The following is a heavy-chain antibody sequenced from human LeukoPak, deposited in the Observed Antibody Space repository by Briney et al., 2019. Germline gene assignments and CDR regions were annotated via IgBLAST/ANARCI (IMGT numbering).Heavy chain of an antibody. CDR1: GFTFSSYS. V-gene: IGHV3-21*01. CDR3: ARAGGRASGSSY. Sequence: PGGSLRLSCAASGFTFSSYSVNWVRQAPGKGLEWVSSISSSSSYIYYADSVKGRFTISRDNAKNSLYLQMNSLRAEDTAVYYCARAGGRASGSSYWGQGTLVTVSS. CDR2: ISSSSSYI. D-gene: IGHD1-26*01. J-gene: IGHJ4*02.